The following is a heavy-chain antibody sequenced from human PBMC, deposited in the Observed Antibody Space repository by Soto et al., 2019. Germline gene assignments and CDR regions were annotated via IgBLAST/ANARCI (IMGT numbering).Heavy chain of an antibody. J-gene: IGHJ6*02. CDR2: INHSGST. CDR3: ARDSSAYYDILTGYYYYGMDV. D-gene: IGHD3-9*01. CDR1: GGSFSGYY. Sequence: SETLSLTCAVYGGSFSGYYWSWIRQPPGKGLEWIGEINHSGSTNYNPSLKSRVTISVDTSKNQFSLKLSSVTAADTAVYYCARDSSAYYDILTGYYYYGMDVWGQGTTVTVSS. V-gene: IGHV4-34*01.